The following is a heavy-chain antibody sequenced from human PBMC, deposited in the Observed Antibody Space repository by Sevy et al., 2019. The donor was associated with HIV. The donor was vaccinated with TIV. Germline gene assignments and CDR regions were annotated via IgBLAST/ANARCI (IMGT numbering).Heavy chain of an antibody. D-gene: IGHD7-27*01. Sequence: GGSLRLSCAASGFTFSSYWMHWVRQAPGKGLVWVSRINSDGSSTSYADSVKGRFTISRDNAKNTLYLQMNSLRAEDTAVYYCARNWGIDAFDIWGQGTMVTVSS. V-gene: IGHV3-74*01. CDR3: ARNWGIDAFDI. CDR1: GFTFSSYW. CDR2: INSDGSST. J-gene: IGHJ3*02.